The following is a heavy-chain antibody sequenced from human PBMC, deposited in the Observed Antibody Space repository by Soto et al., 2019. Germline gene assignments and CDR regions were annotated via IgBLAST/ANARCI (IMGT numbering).Heavy chain of an antibody. D-gene: IGHD6-19*01. CDR1: GDSISGSS. Sequence: QVQLQESGPGLVKPSETLSLTCTVSGDSISGSSWSWIRQPPGKGLEWLAYMYFSGSTNYNPSLTXRXSXXVPTSKGQFSLQLSSVTAADTAVYYCARGSGWYFHWGQGTLVTVSS. CDR3: ARGSGWYFH. J-gene: IGHJ4*02. V-gene: IGHV4-59*01. CDR2: MYFSGST.